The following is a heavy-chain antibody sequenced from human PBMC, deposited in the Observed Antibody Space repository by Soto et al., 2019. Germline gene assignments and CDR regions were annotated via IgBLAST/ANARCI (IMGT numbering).Heavy chain of an antibody. CDR3: VSVRGVKVDY. CDR1: GDSISSSSYY. J-gene: IGHJ4*02. CDR2: IYYSGST. V-gene: IGHV4-39*01. Sequence: PSETLSLTCTVSGDSISSSSYYWGWIRQPPGKGLEWIGSIYYSGSTYYNTSLKSRVTISVETSKNQFSLKLSSVTAADTAVYYCVSVRGVKVDYWGQGTLLTVSS. D-gene: IGHD3-10*01.